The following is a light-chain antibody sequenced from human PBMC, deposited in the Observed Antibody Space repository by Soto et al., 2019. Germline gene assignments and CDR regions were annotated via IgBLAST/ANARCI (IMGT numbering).Light chain of an antibody. V-gene: IGKV3-20*01. CDR2: GAS. CDR3: QQYGSSPLYS. CDR1: QSVSSN. Sequence: EIVMTQSPATLSVSPGERATLSCRASQSVSSNLAWYQQKPGQAPRLLIYGASSRATGIPDRFSGSGSGTDFTLTISRLEPEDFGVYYCQQYGSSPLYSFXQGTKVDIK. J-gene: IGKJ2*03.